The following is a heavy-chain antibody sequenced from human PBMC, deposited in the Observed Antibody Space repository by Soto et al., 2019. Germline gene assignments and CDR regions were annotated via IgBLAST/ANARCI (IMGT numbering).Heavy chain of an antibody. CDR1: GYTFTSYY. CDR3: ARDGPYGSGRYFWFDP. CDR2: INPSGGST. J-gene: IGHJ5*02. Sequence: QVQLVQSGAEVKKPGASVKVSCKASGYTFTSYYMHWVRQAPGQGLEWMGIINPSGGSTSYAQKCPGSVAMTXXTXTXXVQMELSSLRSEDTAVYYCARDGPYGSGRYFWFDPWGQGTLVTVSS. V-gene: IGHV1-46*03. D-gene: IGHD3-10*01.